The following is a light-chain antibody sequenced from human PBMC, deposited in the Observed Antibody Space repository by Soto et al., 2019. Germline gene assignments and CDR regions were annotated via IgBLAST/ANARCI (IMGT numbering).Light chain of an antibody. CDR2: STN. CDR3: ALHMANGSWV. Sequence: QAVVTQEPSFSVSPGGRVTLTCGLSSGSVSTSYYPTWYQQTPGQAPRALIYSTNSRSSGVPDRFSGSILGDKAALTITEAQADDESMYYCALHMANGSWVFGGGTKLTVL. V-gene: IGLV8-61*01. CDR1: SGSVSTSYY. J-gene: IGLJ3*02.